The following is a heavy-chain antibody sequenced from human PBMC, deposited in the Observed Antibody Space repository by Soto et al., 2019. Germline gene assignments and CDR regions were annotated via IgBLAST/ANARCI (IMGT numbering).Heavy chain of an antibody. CDR1: GGTFSSYA. V-gene: IGHV1-69*01. CDR2: LIPIFGTA. Sequence: QVQLVQSGAEVKKPGSSVKVSCNASGGTFSSYAISWVRQAPGQGLEWMGGLIPIFGTANYAQKFQGRVTISEDESTSTAYMKLSSLRFQGTAVYYCASGYSSGLLRGDAFDIWGQGTMVTVSS. D-gene: IGHD6-19*01. CDR3: ASGYSSGLLRGDAFDI. J-gene: IGHJ3*02.